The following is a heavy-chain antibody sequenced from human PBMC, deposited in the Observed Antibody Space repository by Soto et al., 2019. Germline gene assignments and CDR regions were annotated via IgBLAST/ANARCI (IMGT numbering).Heavy chain of an antibody. Sequence: SVKVSCKASGGTFSSYAISWVRQAPGQGLEWMGGIIPIFGTANYAQKFQGRVTITADKSTSTAYMELSSLRSEDTAVYYCARDKYYYDSSGYYDYWGQGTLVTVSS. V-gene: IGHV1-69*06. D-gene: IGHD3-22*01. CDR1: GGTFSSYA. CDR3: ARDKYYYDSSGYYDY. J-gene: IGHJ4*02. CDR2: IIPIFGTA.